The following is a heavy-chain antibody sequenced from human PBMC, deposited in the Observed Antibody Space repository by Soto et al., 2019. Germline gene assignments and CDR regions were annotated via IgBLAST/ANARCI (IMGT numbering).Heavy chain of an antibody. Sequence: SETLSLTCTVSGGSISNSNFYWGWIRQPPGRGLEWIGSIYYSGSTYYNPSFQRRVTISVDTSQNQFSLKLNSLTAADTAVYYCAGLDYAYSGTGSVDHWGQGTLVTVSS. CDR2: IYYSGST. CDR1: GGSISNSNFY. CDR3: AGLDYAYSGTGSVDH. J-gene: IGHJ4*02. V-gene: IGHV4-39*01. D-gene: IGHD4-17*01.